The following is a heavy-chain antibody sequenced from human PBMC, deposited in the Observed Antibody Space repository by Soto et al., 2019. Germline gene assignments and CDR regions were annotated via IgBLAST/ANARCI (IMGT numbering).Heavy chain of an antibody. J-gene: IGHJ5*02. CDR2: IFHSAST. CDR3: ARGGIAGHWFDT. V-gene: IGHV4-31*03. Sequence: QVQLQESGPGLLKPSQTLSLTCNVSNAYLNSGGFYWSWIRPHPGQGLDWIGYIFHSASTLYNPSLNGRVSLSAGTSTNPLPLNLRSVPVSETAVYDSARGGIAGHWFDTWGQGILVTFSS. CDR1: NAYLNSGGFY. D-gene: IGHD6-13*01.